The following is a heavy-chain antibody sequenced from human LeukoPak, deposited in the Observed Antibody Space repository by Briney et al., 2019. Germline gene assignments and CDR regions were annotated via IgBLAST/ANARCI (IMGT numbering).Heavy chain of an antibody. CDR1: GFTFSSCE. CDR3: AIHSSGWLGFFDY. J-gene: IGHJ4*02. Sequence: PGGSLRLSCAASGFTFSSCEMNWVRQAPGKGLEWVSYISSSGSTIYYADSVKGRFTISRDNAKNSLYLQMNSLRAEDTAVYYCAIHSSGWLGFFDYWGQGTLVTVSS. D-gene: IGHD6-19*01. CDR2: ISSSGSTI. V-gene: IGHV3-48*03.